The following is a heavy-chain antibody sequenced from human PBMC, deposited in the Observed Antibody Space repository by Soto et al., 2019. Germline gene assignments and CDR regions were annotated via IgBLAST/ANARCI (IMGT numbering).Heavy chain of an antibody. CDR2: IFYSGNT. CDR1: GDSVSSGSYY. D-gene: IGHD1-26*01. J-gene: IGHJ5*02. V-gene: IGHV4-61*01. Sequence: ETLFLTCSVSGDSVSSGSYYWSWFRPPPGKGLEWIVYIFYSGNTNYNPSLQSRVTISVDTSKNQFSLKLRSVTAADTAMYYCARHYSGSYYSHWFDPWGQGTLVTVSS. CDR3: ARHYSGSYYSHWFDP.